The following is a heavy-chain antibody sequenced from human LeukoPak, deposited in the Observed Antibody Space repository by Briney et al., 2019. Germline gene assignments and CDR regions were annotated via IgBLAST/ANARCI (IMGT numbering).Heavy chain of an antibody. V-gene: IGHV4-59*01. Sequence: PSETLSLTCTVSGGSISSYYWSWIRQPPGKGLEWIGHIYYSGSTNYNPSLKSRVTISIDTSKNQFSLRLSSVTAADTAVYYCARGATGYSYGWGQGTLVTVSS. CDR3: ARGATGYSYG. J-gene: IGHJ4*02. D-gene: IGHD5-18*01. CDR1: GGSISSYY. CDR2: IYYSGST.